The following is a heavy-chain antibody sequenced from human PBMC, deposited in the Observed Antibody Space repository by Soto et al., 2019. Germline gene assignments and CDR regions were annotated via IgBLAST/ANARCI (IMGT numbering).Heavy chain of an antibody. V-gene: IGHV3-21*01. CDR3: ARWKDGSGSYFDY. J-gene: IGHJ4*02. Sequence: GSLRLSCAASGFTFSSYSMNWVRQAPGKGLEWVSSISSSSSYIYYADSVKGRFTISRDNAKNSLYLQMNSLRAEDTAVYYCARWKDGSGSYFDYWGQGTLVTVSS. CDR2: ISSSSSYI. CDR1: GFTFSSYS. D-gene: IGHD3-10*01.